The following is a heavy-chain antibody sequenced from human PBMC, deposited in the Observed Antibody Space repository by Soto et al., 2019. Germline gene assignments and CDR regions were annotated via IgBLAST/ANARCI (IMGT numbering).Heavy chain of an antibody. Sequence: GGSLRLSCAASGFTFSSYAMSWVRQAPGKGLEWVSAISGSGGSTYYADSVKGRFTISRDNSKNTLYLQMNSLRAEDTAVYYCAKDVYLDPPNSGGMDVWGQGTTVTVSS. D-gene: IGHD3-9*01. V-gene: IGHV3-23*01. CDR3: AKDVYLDPPNSGGMDV. J-gene: IGHJ6*02. CDR2: ISGSGGST. CDR1: GFTFSSYA.